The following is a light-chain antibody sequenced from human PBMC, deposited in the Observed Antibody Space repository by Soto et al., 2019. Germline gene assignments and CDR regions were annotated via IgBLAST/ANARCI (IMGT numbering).Light chain of an antibody. V-gene: IGLV1-51*01. Sequence: QSVLTQPPSVSAAPGQKVTISCSGSSSNIGNKYVSWYQQLPGTAPKLLIYDNNKRPSGIPDRFSGSKSGTSATLGITGLQTGDEADYYCGTWDSSLSDGLFGGGTKLTVL. CDR1: SSNIGNKY. CDR3: GTWDSSLSDGL. CDR2: DNN. J-gene: IGLJ2*01.